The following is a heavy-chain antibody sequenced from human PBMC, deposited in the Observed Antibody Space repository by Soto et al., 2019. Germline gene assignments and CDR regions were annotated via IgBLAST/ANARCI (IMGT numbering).Heavy chain of an antibody. Sequence: GGSLRLACAASGFTLSSYAMSWVRQAPGKGLEWVSAISGSGGSTYYADSVKGRFTISRDNSKNTLYLQMNSLRAEDTAVYYCAKDVGRIRSVWGQGTTVTVSS. V-gene: IGHV3-23*01. D-gene: IGHD2-15*01. CDR1: GFTLSSYA. CDR3: AKDVGRIRSV. J-gene: IGHJ6*02. CDR2: ISGSGGST.